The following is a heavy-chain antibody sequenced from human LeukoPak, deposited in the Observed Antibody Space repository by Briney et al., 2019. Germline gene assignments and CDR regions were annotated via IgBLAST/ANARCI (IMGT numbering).Heavy chain of an antibody. J-gene: IGHJ4*02. D-gene: IGHD5-12*01. CDR3: ARGGGGYSGYDWRTYYFDY. CDR1: GGSISSSSYY. V-gene: IGHV4-39*01. Sequence: SETLSLTCTVSGGSISSSSYYWGWIRQPPGKGLEWIGSTYYSGSTYYNPSLKSRVTISVDTSKNQFSLKLSSVTAADTAVFYCARGGGGYSGYDWRTYYFDYWGQGTLVTVSS. CDR2: TYYSGST.